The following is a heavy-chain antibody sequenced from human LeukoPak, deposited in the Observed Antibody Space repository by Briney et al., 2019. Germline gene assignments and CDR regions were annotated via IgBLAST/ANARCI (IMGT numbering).Heavy chain of an antibody. CDR3: AKDGYSSSWFHEGHFDY. D-gene: IGHD6-13*01. J-gene: IGHJ4*02. V-gene: IGHV3-48*03. CDR1: GFTFSSYE. Sequence: GGSLRLSCAASGFTFSSYEMNWVRQAPGKGLEWVSYISSSGSTIYYADSVKGRFTISRDNSKNTLYLQMNSLRAEDTAVYYCAKDGYSSSWFHEGHFDYWGQGTLVTVSS. CDR2: ISSSGSTI.